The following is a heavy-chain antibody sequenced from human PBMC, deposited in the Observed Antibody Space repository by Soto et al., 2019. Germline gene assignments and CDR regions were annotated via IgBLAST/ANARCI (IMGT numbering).Heavy chain of an antibody. D-gene: IGHD6-19*01. CDR2: ISYDGSNK. V-gene: IGHV3-30*18. Sequence: GGSLRLSCAASGFTFSSFGMHWVRQAPGKGLEWVAVISYDGSNKYYADSVKGRFTISRDNSKNTLYLQMNSLLAEDTAVYYCAKVVRGHSSGWLGLDDAFDILGQGTMVTVSS. J-gene: IGHJ3*02. CDR3: AKVVRGHSSGWLGLDDAFDI. CDR1: GFTFSSFG.